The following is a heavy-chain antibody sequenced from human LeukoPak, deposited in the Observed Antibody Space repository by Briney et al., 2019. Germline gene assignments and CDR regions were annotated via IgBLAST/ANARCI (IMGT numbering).Heavy chain of an antibody. J-gene: IGHJ4*02. CDR3: ARGRPSWYFDY. CDR2: IYSGGST. CDR1: GFTVSSNY. V-gene: IGHV3-66*01. Sequence: GGSLRLSCAASGFTVSSNYMSWVRQALGKGLEWVSVIYSGGSTYYADSVKGRFTISRDNSKNTLYLQMNSLRAEDTAVYYCARGRPSWYFDYWGQGTLVTVSS. D-gene: IGHD2-15*01.